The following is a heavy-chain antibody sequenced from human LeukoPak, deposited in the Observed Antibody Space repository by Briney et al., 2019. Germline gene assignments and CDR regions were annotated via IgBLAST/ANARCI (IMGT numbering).Heavy chain of an antibody. V-gene: IGHV1-2*02. CDR3: ARVKRWLQFSFDY. CDR2: INPNSGGT. Sequence: GASVKVSCKASGYTFTGYYMRWVRQAPGQGLEWMGWINPNSGGTNYAQKFQGRVAMTRDTSISTAYMELSRLRSDDTAVYYCARVKRWLQFSFDYWGQGTLVTVSS. D-gene: IGHD5-24*01. J-gene: IGHJ4*02. CDR1: GYTFTGYY.